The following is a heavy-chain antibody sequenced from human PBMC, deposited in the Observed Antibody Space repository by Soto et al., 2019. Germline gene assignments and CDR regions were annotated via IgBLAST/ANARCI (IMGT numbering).Heavy chain of an antibody. J-gene: IGHJ4*02. V-gene: IGHV1-18*01. CDR3: ARTYGSGDYFLPFEY. CDR1: GYMFNTYG. Sequence: QVQLLQSGAEVMKPGASVKVSCKASGYMFNTYGITWVRQAPGQGLEWMGWISVYNGNIDYAQKFEGRVTMTTDTSTSTAYMELKSLTSDDTAVYYCARTYGSGDYFLPFEYWGQGTPVSVSS. CDR2: ISVYNGNI. D-gene: IGHD3-10*01.